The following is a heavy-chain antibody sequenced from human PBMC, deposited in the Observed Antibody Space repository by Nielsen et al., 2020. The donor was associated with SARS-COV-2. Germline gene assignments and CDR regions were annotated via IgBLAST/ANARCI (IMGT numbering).Heavy chain of an antibody. V-gene: IGHV3-23*01. J-gene: IGHJ5*02. D-gene: IGHD2-8*02. Sequence: GESLKISCAASGFTFNSYAMSWVRQAPGKGLEWVSAISGSGGSTYYADSVKGRFTISRDNSKNTLYLQMNSLRPDDAAVYYCAKGRYISYTTGFDPWGQGTLVTVSS. CDR1: GFTFNSYA. CDR3: AKGRYISYTTGFDP. CDR2: ISGSGGST.